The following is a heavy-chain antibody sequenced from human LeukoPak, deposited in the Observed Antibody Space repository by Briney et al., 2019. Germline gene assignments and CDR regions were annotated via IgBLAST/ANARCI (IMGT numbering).Heavy chain of an antibody. J-gene: IGHJ5*02. Sequence: SETLSLTCTVSGGSISSYYWSWIRQPPGKGLEWIGYIYYSGSTNYNPSLKSRVTISVDTSKNQFSLKLSSVTAAGTAVYYCARLERGWYDGWFDPWGQGTLVTVSS. CDR2: IYYSGST. CDR3: ARLERGWYDGWFDP. V-gene: IGHV4-59*08. D-gene: IGHD6-19*01. CDR1: GGSISSYY.